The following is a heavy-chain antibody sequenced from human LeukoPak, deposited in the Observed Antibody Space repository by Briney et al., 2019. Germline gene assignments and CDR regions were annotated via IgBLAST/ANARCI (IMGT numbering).Heavy chain of an antibody. J-gene: IGHJ6*03. CDR1: GFTLSLYS. CDR3: ARDASNIDFAPYFYYMDV. V-gene: IGHV3-21*01. CDR2: ISRGSQYI. D-gene: IGHD3-3*01. Sequence: GGSLRLSCTASGFTLSLYSMHWVRQAPGKGLEWVSSISRGSQYIYYGDSVRGRFTISRDNAKNTLYLDMNSPRAEDTAVYYCARDASNIDFAPYFYYMDVWGKGTTVTVSS.